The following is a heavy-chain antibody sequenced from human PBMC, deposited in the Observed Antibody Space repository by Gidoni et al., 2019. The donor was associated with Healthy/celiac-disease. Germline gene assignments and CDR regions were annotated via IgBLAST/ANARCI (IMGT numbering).Heavy chain of an antibody. CDR2: IGTAGDT. CDR3: ARDLGDLRYFDWLLRYDY. Sequence: EVQLVESGGGLVQPGGSLRLSCAASGFPFSSYDMHWVRQATGKGLEWVSAIGTAGDTYYPGSVKGRFTISRENAKNSLYLQMNSLRAGDTAVYYCARDLGDLRYFDWLLRYDYWGQGTLVTVSS. CDR1: GFPFSSYD. D-gene: IGHD3-9*01. V-gene: IGHV3-13*01. J-gene: IGHJ4*02.